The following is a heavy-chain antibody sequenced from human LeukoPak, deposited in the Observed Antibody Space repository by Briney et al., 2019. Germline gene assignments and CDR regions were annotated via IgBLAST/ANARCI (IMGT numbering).Heavy chain of an antibody. CDR3: TKSTLGIGDS. D-gene: IGHD7-27*01. CDR2: ISGSGGST. CDR1: GFTFSSYA. Sequence: PGGSLRLSCAASGFTFSSYAMSWVRQAPGKGLEWVSAISGSGGSTYYADSVMGRFTISRDNSENTLSLQMNSLRAEDTAVYYCTKSTLGIGDSWGQGTLVTVSS. J-gene: IGHJ4*02. V-gene: IGHV3-23*01.